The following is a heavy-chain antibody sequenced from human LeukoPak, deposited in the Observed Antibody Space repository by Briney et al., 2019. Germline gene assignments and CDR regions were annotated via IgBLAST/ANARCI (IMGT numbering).Heavy chain of an antibody. Sequence: PGGSLRLSCTASGFTLSDYYMSWIRQAPGKGLEWVSCISGSGTDIYYADSVKGRFTVSRDNAMNSLYLQMHSLRADDTAVYYCTRASRSTDHWGQGALVTVSS. J-gene: IGHJ4*02. CDR2: ISGSGTDI. V-gene: IGHV3-11*01. D-gene: IGHD2-2*01. CDR1: GFTLSDYY. CDR3: TRASRSTDH.